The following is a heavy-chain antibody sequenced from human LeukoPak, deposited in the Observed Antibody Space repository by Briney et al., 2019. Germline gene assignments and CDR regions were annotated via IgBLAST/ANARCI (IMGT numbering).Heavy chain of an antibody. CDR3: TIVGLDYYDTSGYPS. CDR2: VDPEDGET. V-gene: IGHV1-69-2*01. J-gene: IGHJ5*02. D-gene: IGHD3-22*01. Sequence: GATVKISCKASGYSFTDYFLHWVQQAPGKGLKWMGRVDPEDGETIYAEKFQGRVAITADTSRDTAYMELSSLRSEDTAVYYCTIVGLDYYDTSGYPSWGQGTLVTVSS. CDR1: GYSFTDYF.